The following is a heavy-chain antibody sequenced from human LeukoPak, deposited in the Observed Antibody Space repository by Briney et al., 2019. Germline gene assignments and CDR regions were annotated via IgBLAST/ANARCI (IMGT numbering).Heavy chain of an antibody. V-gene: IGHV3-53*01. D-gene: IGHD2-21*01. J-gene: IGHJ4*02. CDR3: ARDTAMVIDY. Sequence: PGGSLRLSCAASGFTVSSNYMTWVRQAPGKGLEWVSVLYSGGSTYYADSVKGRFTISRDNAINSLYLQINSLTAEDTAVYFCARDTAMVIDYWGRGTLVTVSS. CDR1: GFTVSSNY. CDR2: LYSGGST.